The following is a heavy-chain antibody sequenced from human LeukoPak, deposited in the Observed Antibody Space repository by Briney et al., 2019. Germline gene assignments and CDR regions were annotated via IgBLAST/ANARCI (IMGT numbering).Heavy chain of an antibody. J-gene: IGHJ6*03. CDR2: INPNSGDT. CDR3: ARGGLRVMVYRLYYMDV. D-gene: IGHD2-8*01. CDR1: GYTFTSYG. V-gene: IGHV1-2*02. Sequence: ASVKVSCKASGYTFTSYGISWVRQAPGQGLEWMGWINPNSGDTKYAQKSQGRVTMTRDTSISTAYMELTRLRSDDTAVYYCARGGLRVMVYRLYYMDVWGKGTTVTVSS.